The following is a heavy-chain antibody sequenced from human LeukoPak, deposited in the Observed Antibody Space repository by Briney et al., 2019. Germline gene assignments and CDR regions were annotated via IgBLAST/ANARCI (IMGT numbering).Heavy chain of an antibody. V-gene: IGHV4-39*07. D-gene: IGHD1-26*01. CDR2: IYYSGST. CDR3: ARTSSIVGASYFDY. CDR1: GGSISSSSYY. Sequence: SETLTLTCTVSGGSISSSSYYWGWIRQPPGKGLEWIGSIYYSGSTYYNPSLKSRVTISVDTSKNQFSLKLSSVTAADTAVYYCARTSSIVGASYFDYWGQGTLVTVSS. J-gene: IGHJ4*02.